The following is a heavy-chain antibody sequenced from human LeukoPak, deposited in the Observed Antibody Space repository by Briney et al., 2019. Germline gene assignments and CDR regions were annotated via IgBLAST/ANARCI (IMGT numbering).Heavy chain of an antibody. J-gene: IGHJ4*02. CDR1: GYTFTSYG. CDR2: SSTYNGNT. V-gene: IGHV1-18*01. D-gene: IGHD3-22*01. Sequence: ASVKVSCKASGYTFTSYGISSVRQAPGQGLEWMGWSSTYNGNTNYAQKLQGRVTMTTDTSTSTAYMELRSLRSDDTAVYYCARGRQRPTTYYYDSSGYYPGDYWGQGTLVTVSS. CDR3: ARGRQRPTTYYYDSSGYYPGDY.